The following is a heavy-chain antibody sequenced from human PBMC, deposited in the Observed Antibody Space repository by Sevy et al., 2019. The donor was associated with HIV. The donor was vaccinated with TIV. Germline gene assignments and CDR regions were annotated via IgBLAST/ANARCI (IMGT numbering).Heavy chain of an antibody. J-gene: IGHJ6*02. D-gene: IGHD1-20*01. Sequence: GRSLRLSCAASGFTFSSYWMSWVRQAPGKGLEWVANIKQDGSEKYYVDSVKGRFTISRDNAKNSLYLQMNSLRAEDTAVYYCARAYRYNWNPYGMDVWGQGTTVTVSS. CDR3: ARAYRYNWNPYGMDV. CDR2: IKQDGSEK. V-gene: IGHV3-7*01. CDR1: GFTFSSYW.